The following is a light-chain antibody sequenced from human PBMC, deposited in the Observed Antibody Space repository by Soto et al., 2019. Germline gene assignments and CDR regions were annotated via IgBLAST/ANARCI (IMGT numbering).Light chain of an antibody. Sequence: DIQRTLTQSKLPASVADRVNITCLASQSISTRLAWYQHKPGKAPYLLICEASSLEGWAPSRFGGSGSGTEFTLTISSLGPEDFAVYYCQQYGSSPRTFGEGTKVDIK. V-gene: IGKV1-5*01. J-gene: IGKJ4*01. CDR3: QQYGSSPRT. CDR1: QSISTR. CDR2: EAS.